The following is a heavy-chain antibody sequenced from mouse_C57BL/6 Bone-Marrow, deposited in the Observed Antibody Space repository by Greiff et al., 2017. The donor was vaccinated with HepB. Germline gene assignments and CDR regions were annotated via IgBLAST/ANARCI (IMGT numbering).Heavy chain of an antibody. D-gene: IGHD1-1*01. Sequence: EVKLVESGGGLVKPGGSLKLSCAASGFTFSSYAMSWVRQTPEKRLEWVATISDGGSYTYYPDNVKGRFTISRDNAKNNLYLQMSQLKSEDTAMYYCARGDYYGSSYENYFDYWGQGTTLTVSS. V-gene: IGHV5-4*03. J-gene: IGHJ2*01. CDR2: ISDGGSYT. CDR3: ARGDYYGSSYENYFDY. CDR1: GFTFSSYA.